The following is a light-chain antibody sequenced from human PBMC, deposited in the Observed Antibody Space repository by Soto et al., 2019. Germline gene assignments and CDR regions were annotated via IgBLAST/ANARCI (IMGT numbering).Light chain of an antibody. CDR3: QQYYNTPYT. CDR2: CAS. Sequence: DIVMTQSPDFLAVSLGERATITCKSSQNVLYRSSNNRYLAWYQQRPGQPPRLLLYCASTREPGVPDRFIGSGSETDFTLTISSLQAGDEAIYHCQQYYNTPYTFGQGTTLEIK. J-gene: IGKJ2*01. CDR1: QNVLYRSSNNRY. V-gene: IGKV4-1*01.